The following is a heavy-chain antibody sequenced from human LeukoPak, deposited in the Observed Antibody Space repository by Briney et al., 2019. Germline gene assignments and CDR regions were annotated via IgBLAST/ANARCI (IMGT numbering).Heavy chain of an antibody. J-gene: IGHJ6*02. CDR3: ARVNQHYGSARFYYYYGMDV. CDR2: INPNSGGT. V-gene: IGHV1-2*06. D-gene: IGHD3-10*01. CDR1: GYTFTGYY. Sequence: ASVKVSCKASGYTFTGYYMHWVRQAPGQGLEWMGRINPNSGGTNYAQKFQGRVTMTRDTSISTAYMELSRLRSDDTAVYYCARVNQHYGSARFYYYYGMDVWGQGTTVTVSS.